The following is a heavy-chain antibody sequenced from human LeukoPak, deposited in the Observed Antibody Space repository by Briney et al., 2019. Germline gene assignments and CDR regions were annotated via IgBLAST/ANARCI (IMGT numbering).Heavy chain of an antibody. Sequence: SETLSLTCTVSGGSISSYYWSWIRQPPGKGLEWIGYIYYSGSTNYNPSLKSRVTISVDTSKNQFSLKLSSVTAADTAVYYRARAAKGCFDYWGQGTLVTVSS. CDR1: GGSISSYY. V-gene: IGHV4-59*01. D-gene: IGHD6-19*01. CDR3: ARAAKGCFDY. CDR2: IYYSGST. J-gene: IGHJ4*02.